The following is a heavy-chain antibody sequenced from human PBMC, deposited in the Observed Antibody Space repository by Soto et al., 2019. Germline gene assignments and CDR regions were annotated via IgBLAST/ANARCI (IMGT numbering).Heavy chain of an antibody. CDR3: ARVDYYYDSSGYYYPDAFDI. D-gene: IGHD3-22*01. CDR2: IYYSGST. J-gene: IGHJ3*02. CDR1: GGSISSYY. Sequence: ETLSLTCTVSGGSISSYYWSWIRQPPGKGLEWIGYIYYSGSTNYNPSLKSRVTISVDTSKNQFSLKLSSVTAADTAVYYCARVDYYYDSSGYYYPDAFDIWGQGTMVTVSS. V-gene: IGHV4-59*01.